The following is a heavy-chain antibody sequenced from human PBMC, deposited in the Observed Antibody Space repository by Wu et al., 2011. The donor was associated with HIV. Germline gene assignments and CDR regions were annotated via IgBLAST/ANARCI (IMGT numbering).Heavy chain of an antibody. J-gene: IGHJ4*02. Sequence: QVHLVQSGAEVKKPGDSVKVSCKVSGSPLTELSIHWVRQAPGKGLEWLGGFDPENDERTYAERVQGTVTMTEDTSTETAYVELTSLTSDDTAVYYCAARQMNDYGDYVSYFDYWGQGTLVAVSS. CDR1: GSPLTELS. CDR2: FDPENDER. D-gene: IGHD4-17*01. V-gene: IGHV1-24*01. CDR3: AARQMNDYGDYVSYFDY.